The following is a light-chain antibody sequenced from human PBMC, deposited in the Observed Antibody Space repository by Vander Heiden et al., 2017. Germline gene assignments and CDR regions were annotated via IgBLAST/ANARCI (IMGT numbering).Light chain of an antibody. CDR2: EDN. CDR1: SGSIASNY. V-gene: IGLV6-57*02. Sequence: NFMLTQPHSVSESPGKTVTISCTGSSGSIASNYVQWYQQRPGSAPTTVSYEDNQRPSGVPDRFSGSIDSSSNSDSLTISGLKTEDEADYYCQSYDSSNQGVFGGGTKLTVL. J-gene: IGLJ2*01. CDR3: QSYDSSNQGV.